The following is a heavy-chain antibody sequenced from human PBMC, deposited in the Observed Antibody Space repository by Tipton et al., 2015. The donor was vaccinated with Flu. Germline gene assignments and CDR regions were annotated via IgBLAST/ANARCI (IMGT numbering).Heavy chain of an antibody. Sequence: LRLSCTVSGGSVSSRNYYWSWIRQPPGKGLEWIGYIYYSGSTNYNPSLESRVTISVDTSKNQFSLKVSSVTAADTAVYYCARDWDGYYYYGMDVWGQGTTVTVSS. CDR1: GGSVSSRNYY. CDR3: ARDWDGYYYYGMDV. V-gene: IGHV4-61*01. CDR2: IYYSGST. D-gene: IGHD1-26*01. J-gene: IGHJ6*02.